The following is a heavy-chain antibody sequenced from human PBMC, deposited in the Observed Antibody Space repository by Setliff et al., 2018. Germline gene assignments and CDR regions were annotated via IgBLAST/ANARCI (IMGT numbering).Heavy chain of an antibody. J-gene: IGHJ4*02. V-gene: IGHV4-31*03. CDR3: ARARDGIDFDYFDY. CDR1: GDSIRRGDY. CDR2: IHHSGET. Sequence: SETLSLTCTVSGDSIRRGDYWSWIRQHPGKGLEWIGYIHHSGETFYNPSLRSRVTISVDTSKNQFSLKVTSLIAADTAVYYCARARDGIDFDYFDYWGRGTPVTV.